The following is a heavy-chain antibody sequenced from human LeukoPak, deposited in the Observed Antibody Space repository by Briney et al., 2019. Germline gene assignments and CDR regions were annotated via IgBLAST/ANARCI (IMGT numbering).Heavy chain of an antibody. D-gene: IGHD1-26*01. CDR1: GGSFSGYY. CDR3: ARGVPSGSYYRGAYYYYYGMDV. J-gene: IGHJ6*02. CDR2: INHSGST. V-gene: IGHV4-34*01. Sequence: PSETLSLTCAVYGGSFSGYYWSWIRQPPGKGLKWIGEINHSGSTNYNPSLKSRVTISVDTSKNQFSLKLSSVTAADTAVYYCARGVPSGSYYRGAYYYYYGMDVWGQGTTVTASS.